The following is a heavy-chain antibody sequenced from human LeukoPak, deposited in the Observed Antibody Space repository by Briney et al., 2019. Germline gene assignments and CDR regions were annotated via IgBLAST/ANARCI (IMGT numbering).Heavy chain of an antibody. CDR3: ARGRACTSTSCYAPNYYYYYGMDV. J-gene: IGHJ6*02. CDR2: INHSGST. V-gene: IGHV4-34*01. Sequence: SETLSLTCAVYGGSFSGYFWSWIRQPPGKGLEWIGGINHSGSTNYNPSLKSRVTISVDTSKNQFSLKLNSVTAADTGVYYCARGRACTSTSCYAPNYYYYYGMDVWGQGTTVTVSS. D-gene: IGHD2-2*01. CDR1: GGSFSGYF.